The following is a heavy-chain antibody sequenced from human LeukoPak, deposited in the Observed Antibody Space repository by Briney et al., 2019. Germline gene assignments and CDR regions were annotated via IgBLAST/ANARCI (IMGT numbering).Heavy chain of an antibody. D-gene: IGHD2/OR15-2a*01. J-gene: IGHJ4*02. CDR2: FHTRGST. Sequence: PSETLSLTCTVSRGSISSGNYYWSWIRQPAGKGLEWIGRFHTRGSTNYNPSLKSRVIISVDTSKNQFSLKLNSVTAADTAVYYCARGNAFYVDHEDSFNYWGQGTLVTVSS. CDR1: RGSISSGNYY. V-gene: IGHV4-61*02. CDR3: ARGNAFYVDHEDSFNY.